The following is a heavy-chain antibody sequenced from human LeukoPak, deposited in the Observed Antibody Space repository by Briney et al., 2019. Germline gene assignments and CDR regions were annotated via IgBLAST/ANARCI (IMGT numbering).Heavy chain of an antibody. D-gene: IGHD1-20*01. Sequence: GGSLRLSCAASGFTVSTNYMSWVRQAPGKGLEWVSVIYSGGTTNYADSVKGRFTISRDNAKNSLYLQMNSLRAEDTAVYYCARLYNWNYFDYWGQGTLVTVSS. J-gene: IGHJ4*02. CDR3: ARLYNWNYFDY. CDR1: GFTVSTNY. V-gene: IGHV3-53*01. CDR2: IYSGGTT.